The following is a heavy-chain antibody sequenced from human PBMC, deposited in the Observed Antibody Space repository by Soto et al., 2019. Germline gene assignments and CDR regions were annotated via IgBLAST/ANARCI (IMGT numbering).Heavy chain of an antibody. Sequence: QVKLVQSGTEVKKLGASMKVSCKASGYSFGTSGISWVRQAPGQGLEWMGWISAYNGNTNYEQKLQDRVTMTTDTSTNTAYLELRSLRSDDTAVYYCARAGQYYDSSGYANWGQGTLVTVSS. CDR1: GYSFGTSG. D-gene: IGHD3-22*01. V-gene: IGHV1-18*01. J-gene: IGHJ4*02. CDR2: ISAYNGNT. CDR3: ARAGQYYDSSGYAN.